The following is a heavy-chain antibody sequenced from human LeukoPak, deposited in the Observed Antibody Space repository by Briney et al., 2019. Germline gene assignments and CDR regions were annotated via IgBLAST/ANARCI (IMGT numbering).Heavy chain of an antibody. Sequence: GGSLRLSCAASGFTFSSYSMNWVRQAPGKGLEWVSSISSSSSYIYYADSVKGRFTIPRDNAKNSLYLQMNSLRAEDTAVYYCARSDSSGYYGFDYWGQGTLVTVSS. CDR1: GFTFSSYS. V-gene: IGHV3-21*01. D-gene: IGHD3-22*01. J-gene: IGHJ4*02. CDR2: ISSSSSYI. CDR3: ARSDSSGYYGFDY.